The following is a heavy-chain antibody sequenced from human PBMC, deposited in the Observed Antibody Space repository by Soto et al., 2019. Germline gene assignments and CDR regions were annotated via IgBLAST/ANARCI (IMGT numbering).Heavy chain of an antibody. CDR2: IYYSGST. D-gene: IGHD3-22*01. Sequence: QLQLQESGPGLVKPSETLSLTCTVSGGSISSSSYYWGWIRQPPGKGLEWIGSIYYSGSTYYNPSLKRRVTISVDTSKNQFSLKLSSVTAADTAVYYCAADYYDSSGYYITPTYDYWGQGTLVTVSS. J-gene: IGHJ4*02. CDR3: AADYYDSSGYYITPTYDY. CDR1: GGSISSSSYY. V-gene: IGHV4-39*01.